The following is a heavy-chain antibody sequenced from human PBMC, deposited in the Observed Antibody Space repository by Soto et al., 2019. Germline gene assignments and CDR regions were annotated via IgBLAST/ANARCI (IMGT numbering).Heavy chain of an antibody. CDR3: ARQAKQLHFDY. D-gene: IGHD1-26*01. CDR1: GGTFSSYT. V-gene: IGHV1-69*02. Sequence: SVKVSCKASGGTFSSYTISWVRQAPGQGLEWMGRIIPILGIANYAQKFQGRVTITADKSTSTAYMELSSLRSEDTAVYYCARQAKQLHFDYWGQGTLVTVSS. CDR2: IIPILGIA. J-gene: IGHJ4*02.